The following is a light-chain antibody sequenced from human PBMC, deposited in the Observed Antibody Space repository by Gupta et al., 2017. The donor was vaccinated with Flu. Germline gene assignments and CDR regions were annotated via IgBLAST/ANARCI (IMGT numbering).Light chain of an antibody. Sequence: SYELTQPPSVSVSPGQTASITCSGDKLGDKYTCWYQQKPGQSPVLVIYQDTKRPSGIPERFSGSNSGNTATLNISGTQAMDEADDYCQAWDSSTAGVVFGGGTKLTVL. CDR3: QAWDSSTAGVV. J-gene: IGLJ2*01. CDR2: QDT. CDR1: KLGDKY. V-gene: IGLV3-1*01.